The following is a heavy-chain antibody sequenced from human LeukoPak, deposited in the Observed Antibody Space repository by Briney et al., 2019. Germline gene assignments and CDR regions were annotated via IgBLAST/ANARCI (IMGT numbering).Heavy chain of an antibody. CDR3: ARSLAAVADSPFDY. CDR1: GYSFTGHY. D-gene: IGHD6-19*01. Sequence: EASVKVSCKASGYSFTGHYMHWVRQAPGQGLEWMGWINPNSGETDYAQKFQGRVTMTRDTPIITAYMELSSLRSEDTAVYYCARSLAAVADSPFDYWGQGTLVTVSS. J-gene: IGHJ4*02. V-gene: IGHV1-2*02. CDR2: INPNSGET.